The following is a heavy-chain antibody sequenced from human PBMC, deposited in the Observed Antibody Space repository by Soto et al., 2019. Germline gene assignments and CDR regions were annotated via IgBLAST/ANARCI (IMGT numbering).Heavy chain of an antibody. CDR1: GGSFSGYY. CDR3: ARYPPSQDDFWSGTFDY. J-gene: IGHJ4*02. D-gene: IGHD3-3*01. Sequence: SETLSLTCAVYGGSFSGYYWSWIRQPPGKGLEWIGEINHSGSTNYNPSLKSRVTISVDTSKNQFSLKLSSVTAADTAVYYCARYPPSQDDFWSGTFDYWGQGTLVTVSS. V-gene: IGHV4-34*01. CDR2: INHSGST.